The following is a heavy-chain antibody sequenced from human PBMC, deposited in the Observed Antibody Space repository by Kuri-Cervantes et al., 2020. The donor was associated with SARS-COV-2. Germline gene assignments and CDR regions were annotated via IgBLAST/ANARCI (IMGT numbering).Heavy chain of an antibody. V-gene: IGHV1-3*01. Sequence: ASVKVSCKASGYTFTSYAMHWVRQVPGQRLEWMGWINAGNGNTKYSQKFQDRVTITRDTSTSTAYMELRSLRSDDTAVYYCARGLNEYQLLRYYYYYGMDVWGQGTTVTVSS. D-gene: IGHD2-2*01. CDR3: ARGLNEYQLLRYYYYYGMDV. CDR2: INAGNGNT. J-gene: IGHJ6*02. CDR1: GYTFTSYA.